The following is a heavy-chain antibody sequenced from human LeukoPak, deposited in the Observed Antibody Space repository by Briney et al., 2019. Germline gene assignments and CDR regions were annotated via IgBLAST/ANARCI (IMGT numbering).Heavy chain of an antibody. V-gene: IGHV3-7*01. CDR3: ARDGGNGDYAFLFDY. Sequence: GGSLRLSCAASGFTFSTYWMSWVRQAPGKGLEWVANIKQDGSEKYYVDSVKGRFTISRDNAKNSLYVQMNSLRAEDTAVYYCARDGGNGDYAFLFDYWGQGTLVTVSS. D-gene: IGHD4-17*01. CDR1: GFTFSTYW. CDR2: IKQDGSEK. J-gene: IGHJ4*02.